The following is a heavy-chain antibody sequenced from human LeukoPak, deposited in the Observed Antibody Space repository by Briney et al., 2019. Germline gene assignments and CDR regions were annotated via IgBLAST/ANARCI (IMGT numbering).Heavy chain of an antibody. CDR3: ATGLEEYYFDY. J-gene: IGHJ4*02. CDR1: GGSISSSSYY. CDR2: IYYSGST. D-gene: IGHD3-10*01. V-gene: IGHV4-39*01. Sequence: KPSKTLSLTCTVSGGSISSSSYYWGWIRQPPGKGLEWIGSIYYSGSTYYNPSLKSRVTISVDTSKNQFSLKLSSVTAADTAVYYCATGLEEYYFDYWGQGTLVTVSS.